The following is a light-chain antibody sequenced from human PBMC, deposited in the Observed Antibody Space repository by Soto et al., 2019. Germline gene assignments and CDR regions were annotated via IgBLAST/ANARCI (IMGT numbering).Light chain of an antibody. CDR1: KSVNSH. CDR2: VPS. CDR3: QQYNAWPLT. Sequence: EIVMTQSPATLSVSPGERGTLSCRASKSVNSHLAWYQQKPGQTPKLLIYVPSTRATGIPARFSGSGSGTEFTLIISSLQSEDFAIYYCQQYNAWPLTFGGGTKVEFK. J-gene: IGKJ4*01. V-gene: IGKV3-15*01.